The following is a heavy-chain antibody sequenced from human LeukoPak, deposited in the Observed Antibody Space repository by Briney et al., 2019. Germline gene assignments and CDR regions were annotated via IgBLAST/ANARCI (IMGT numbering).Heavy chain of an antibody. Sequence: PGGPLRLSCAASGFTFSDYYMSWIRQAPGKGLEWVSYISIISNYTNYADSVKGRFTISRDNAKNSLHLQMNSLRAEDTAVYYCARCGTPNNYHYYGMDVWGQGTTVTVSS. CDR3: ARCGTPNNYHYYGMDV. V-gene: IGHV3-11*03. J-gene: IGHJ6*02. CDR1: GFTFSDYY. D-gene: IGHD1-26*01. CDR2: ISIISNYT.